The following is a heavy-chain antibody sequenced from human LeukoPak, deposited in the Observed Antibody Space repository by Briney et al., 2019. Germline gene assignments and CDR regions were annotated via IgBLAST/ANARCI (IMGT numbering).Heavy chain of an antibody. CDR1: GGSISSYY. Sequence: SETLSLTCTVSGGSISSYYWSWIRQPPGKGLEWIGYIYYSGSTNYNPSLKCRVTISIDTSKNEFSLKLSSVTAADTAVYYCASRRVGAFDYWGQGTLVTVSS. CDR3: ASRRVGAFDY. V-gene: IGHV4-59*08. D-gene: IGHD1-26*01. J-gene: IGHJ4*02. CDR2: IYYSGST.